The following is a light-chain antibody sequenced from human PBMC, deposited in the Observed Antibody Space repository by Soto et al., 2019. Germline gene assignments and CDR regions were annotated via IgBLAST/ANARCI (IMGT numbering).Light chain of an antibody. Sequence: EIVLTQSPATLSLSPGERATLSCRASQSVSTYLAWYQQKPGQAPRLLIYDASNRVTGIPARFSGSGSGTDFTLTINSLEPEDFAVYYCQQRSDWRPYTFGQGTKVDIK. CDR1: QSVSTY. J-gene: IGKJ2*01. CDR2: DAS. V-gene: IGKV3-11*01. CDR3: QQRSDWRPYT.